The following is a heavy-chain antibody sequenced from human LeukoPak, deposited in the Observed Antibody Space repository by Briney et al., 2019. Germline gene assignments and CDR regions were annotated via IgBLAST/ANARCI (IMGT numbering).Heavy chain of an antibody. CDR2: ISGSGGST. J-gene: IGHJ3*02. CDR1: GFTFSSYA. V-gene: IGHV3-23*01. CDR3: ARSSYYDFWSGYTVGAFDI. D-gene: IGHD3-3*01. Sequence: PGGSLRLSCAASGFTFSSYAMSWVRQAPGKGLEWVSAISGSGGSTYYADSVKGRFTISRDNSKNTLYLQMNSLRAEDTAVYYCARSSYYDFWSGYTVGAFDIWGQGTMVTVSS.